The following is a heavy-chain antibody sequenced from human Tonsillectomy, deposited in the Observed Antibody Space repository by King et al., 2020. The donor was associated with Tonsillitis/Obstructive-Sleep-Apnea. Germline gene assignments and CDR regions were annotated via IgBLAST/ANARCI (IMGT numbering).Heavy chain of an antibody. CDR1: GGSIRSSSNY. CDR3: ARHDGPYCGGDCYFGTHY. Sequence: PLQESGPGLVKPSETLSLTCTVSGGSIRSSSNYWGWIRQPPGQGLEWIGSIYYSGSTYYRPSLKSRVTISIDTSKNQFSLKLSSVTAADTAVYYCARHDGPYCGGDCYFGTHYWGQGTLVTVSS. CDR2: IYYSGST. D-gene: IGHD2-21*01. V-gene: IGHV4-39*01. J-gene: IGHJ4*02.